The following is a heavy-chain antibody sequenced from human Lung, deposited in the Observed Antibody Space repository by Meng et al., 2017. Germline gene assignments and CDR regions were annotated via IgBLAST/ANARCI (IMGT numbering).Heavy chain of an antibody. V-gene: IGHV3-74*01. Sequence: GRVVGVGGGLVQPGGSLSLSCAASGFTFSTHWMHWVRRAPGKGLEWVSRITGDGSSTIYADSVQGRFTMSRDNAKNTLSLQMNSLRAEDTAVYYCARGGVTTDDWGQGTLVTVSS. CDR2: ITGDGSST. J-gene: IGHJ4*02. CDR1: GFTFSTHW. D-gene: IGHD4-17*01. CDR3: ARGGVTTDD.